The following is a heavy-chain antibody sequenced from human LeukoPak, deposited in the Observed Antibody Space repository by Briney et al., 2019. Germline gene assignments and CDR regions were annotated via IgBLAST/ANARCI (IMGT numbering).Heavy chain of an antibody. D-gene: IGHD1-26*01. J-gene: IGHJ6*02. CDR2: ISTYNGNT. Sequence: ASVNVSRKASGYTFMKYGFSWVRQAPGQGLEWLGWISTYNGNTKYAEKFQGRVTMTTDTSTSTAYMELRSLRSDDTAVYHCARDPKWEGWNTEGRVMDVWGQGTTVTVSS. CDR3: ARDPKWEGWNTEGRVMDV. CDR1: GYTFMKYG. V-gene: IGHV1-18*01.